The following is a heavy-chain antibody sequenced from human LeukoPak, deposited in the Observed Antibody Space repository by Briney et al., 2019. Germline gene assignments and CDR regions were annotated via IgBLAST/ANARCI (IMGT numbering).Heavy chain of an antibody. Sequence: KPSETLSLTCTVSGGSISSYYWSWIRQPPGKGLEWIGYMYYSGSTNYNPSLKSRVTISVDTSKNQFSLKLSSVTTADTAVYYCARNSGYFGYWGQGTLVTVSS. CDR1: GGSISSYY. J-gene: IGHJ4*02. CDR3: ARNSGYFGY. D-gene: IGHD4-23*01. CDR2: MYYSGST. V-gene: IGHV4-59*01.